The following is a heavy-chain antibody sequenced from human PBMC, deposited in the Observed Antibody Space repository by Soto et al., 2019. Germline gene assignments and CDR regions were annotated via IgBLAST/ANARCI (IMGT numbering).Heavy chain of an antibody. V-gene: IGHV4-59*01. J-gene: IGHJ6*04. D-gene: IGHD6-13*01. CDR3: ARGSPPSKYGLDV. Sequence: SETLSLTCTVSGGSISYYYWNWIRQSPGKGLEWIGYIFYSGSTHYNPSLKRRVTIAIDTSKNPFSLRLTSVTAAETAVYFCARGSPPSKYGLDVWGKGTTVPVS. CDR1: GGSISYYY. CDR2: IFYSGST.